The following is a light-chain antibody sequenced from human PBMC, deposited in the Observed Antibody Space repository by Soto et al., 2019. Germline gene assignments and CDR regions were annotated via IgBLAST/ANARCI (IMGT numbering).Light chain of an antibody. V-gene: IGKV1-39*01. J-gene: IGKJ5*01. CDR2: AAS. CDR3: QQSYSTLIT. CDR1: QSISSY. Sequence: DIQMTQSPSSLSASVGDRVTITCRASQSISSYLNWYQQKPGKAPKLLIYAASILQSGVPSRFSGSGSGTDFTLTNSSLQPEDFATYYCQQSYSTLITFGQGTRLEIK.